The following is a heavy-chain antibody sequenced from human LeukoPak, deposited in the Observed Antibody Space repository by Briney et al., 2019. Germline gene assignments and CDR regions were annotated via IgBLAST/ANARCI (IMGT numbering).Heavy chain of an antibody. Sequence: PGGSLRLSCAASGFTFSSYWMHWGRQAPGKGLVWLSRINNDGTTTTYADSVRGRFTISRDNAKNTLYLELNSLRAEDTAVYYCARLLQGDDWGQGTLVTVSS. V-gene: IGHV3-74*01. D-gene: IGHD4-11*01. CDR3: ARLLQGDD. CDR2: INNDGTTT. CDR1: GFTFSSYW. J-gene: IGHJ4*02.